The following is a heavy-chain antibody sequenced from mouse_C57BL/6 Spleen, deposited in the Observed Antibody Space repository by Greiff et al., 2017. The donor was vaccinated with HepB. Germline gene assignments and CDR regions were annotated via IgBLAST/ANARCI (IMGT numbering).Heavy chain of an antibody. Sequence: EVKLMDSGGDLVKPGGSLKLSCAASGFTFSSYGMSWVRQTPDKRLEWVATISSGGSYTYYPDSVKGRFTISRDNAKNTLYLQMSSLKSEDTAMYYCARHGDGYWYFDVWGTGTTVTVSS. CDR2: ISSGGSYT. CDR1: GFTFSSYG. J-gene: IGHJ1*03. CDR3: ARHGDGYWYFDV. D-gene: IGHD3-3*01. V-gene: IGHV5-6*01.